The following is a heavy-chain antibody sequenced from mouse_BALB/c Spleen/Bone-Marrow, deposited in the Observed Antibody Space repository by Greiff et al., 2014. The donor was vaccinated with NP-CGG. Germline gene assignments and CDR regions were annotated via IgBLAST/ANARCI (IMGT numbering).Heavy chain of an antibody. CDR1: GFNIKDTY. CDR3: APYYYGSSSFAY. D-gene: IGHD1-1*01. J-gene: IGHJ3*01. CDR2: IDPANGNT. Sequence: EVQLQQSGAELVKPGASVKLSCTASGFNIKDTYMHWVKQRPEQGLEWIGRIDPANGNTKYDPKFQGKATITADTSSNTAYLQLSSLTSEDTAVYYCAPYYYGSSSFAYWGQGTLVTASA. V-gene: IGHV14-3*02.